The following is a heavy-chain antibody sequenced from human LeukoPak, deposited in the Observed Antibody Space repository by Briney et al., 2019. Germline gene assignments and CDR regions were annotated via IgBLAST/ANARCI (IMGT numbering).Heavy chain of an antibody. CDR1: GFTFTHYA. V-gene: IGHV3-48*04. CDR2: ITYNSDAI. D-gene: IGHD5-18*01. J-gene: IGHJ5*02. Sequence: GGSLRLSCAASGFTFTHYAMNWVRQAPGKGLEWLSYITYNSDAIYYADSVKGRFTVSRDNAKNSIYVQMNNLRAEDTAVYYCARDCPRNKRIQLWQGYNWFDPWGQGTLVTVSS. CDR3: ARDCPRNKRIQLWQGYNWFDP.